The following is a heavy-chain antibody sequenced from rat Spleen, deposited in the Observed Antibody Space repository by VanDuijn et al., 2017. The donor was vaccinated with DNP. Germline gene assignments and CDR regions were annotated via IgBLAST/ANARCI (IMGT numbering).Heavy chain of an antibody. Sequence: EVQLVESGGDLVQPGKSLKLSCVASGFTFNYYWMTWVRQAPTRGLEWVAAISTGGGNIYYRDSVKGRFTISRDNAKNTLYLQMNSLRSEDTATYYCARGSGTYYWYFDFWGQGTSVTVSS. J-gene: IGHJ4*01. CDR1: GFTFNYYW. V-gene: IGHV5S13*01. D-gene: IGHD1-7*01. CDR3: ARGSGTYYWYFDF. CDR2: ISTGGGNI.